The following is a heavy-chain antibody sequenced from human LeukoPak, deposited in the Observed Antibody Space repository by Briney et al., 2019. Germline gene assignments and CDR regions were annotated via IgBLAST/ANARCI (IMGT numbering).Heavy chain of an antibody. CDR2: INHRGST. V-gene: IGHV4-34*01. CDR1: GGSFSGYY. J-gene: IGHJ6*03. Sequence: PSETLSLTCAVYGGSFSGYYWSWIRQPPGKGLEWIGEINHRGSTNYNPSLKSRVTISVDTSTNQFSLKLSSVTAADTAVYYCARAGAYDYVWGSYRPYYYYYYMDVWGKGTTVTVSS. D-gene: IGHD3-16*02. CDR3: ARAGAYDYVWGSYRPYYYYYYMDV.